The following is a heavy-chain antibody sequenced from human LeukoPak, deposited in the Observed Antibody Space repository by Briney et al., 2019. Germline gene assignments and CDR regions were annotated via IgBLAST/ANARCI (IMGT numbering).Heavy chain of an antibody. CDR1: GGSLSTYY. CDR3: ARGGSYFGY. D-gene: IGHD1-26*01. V-gene: IGHV4-59*01. J-gene: IGHJ4*02. Sequence: PSETLSLTCTVSGGSLSTYYWSWIRQPPGKGLEWIGYIYYSGSTNYNPSLKSRVTISVDTSKNQFSLKLSSVTAADTAVYYCARGGSYFGYWGQGTLVTVFS. CDR2: IYYSGST.